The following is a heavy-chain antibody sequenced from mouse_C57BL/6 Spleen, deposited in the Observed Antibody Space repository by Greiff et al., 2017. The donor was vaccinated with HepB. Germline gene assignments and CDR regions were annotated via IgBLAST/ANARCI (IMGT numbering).Heavy chain of an antibody. V-gene: IGHV5-9-1*02. Sequence: EVKLMESGEGLVKPGGSLKLSCAASGFTFSSYAMSWVRQTPEKRLEWVAYISSGGDYIYYADTVKGRFTISRDNARNTLYLQMSSLKSEDTAMYYCTRDHRYDDSFAYWGQGTLVTVSA. CDR1: GFTFSSYA. J-gene: IGHJ3*01. D-gene: IGHD2-13*01. CDR2: ISSGGDYI. CDR3: TRDHRYDDSFAY.